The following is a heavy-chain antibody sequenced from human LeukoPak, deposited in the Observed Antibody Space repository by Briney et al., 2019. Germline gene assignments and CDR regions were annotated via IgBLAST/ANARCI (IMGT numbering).Heavy chain of an antibody. V-gene: IGHV4-59*11. CDR3: ARRSSSEPNYYYYYYMDV. Sequence: SETLSLTCTVSGGSISSHYWSWIRQPPGKGLEWIGYIYYSGSTNYNPSLKSRVTISVDTSKNQFSLKLSSVTAADTAVYYCARRSSSEPNYYYYYYMDVWGKGTTDTVSS. CDR1: GGSISSHY. CDR2: IYYSGST. D-gene: IGHD6-6*01. J-gene: IGHJ6*03.